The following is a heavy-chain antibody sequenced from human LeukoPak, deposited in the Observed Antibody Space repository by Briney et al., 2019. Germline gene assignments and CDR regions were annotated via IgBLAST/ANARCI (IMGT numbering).Heavy chain of an antibody. V-gene: IGHV1-18*01. CDR3: EKDLGCYGSGSYEY. D-gene: IGHD3-10*01. Sequence: GASVRVSCKASGYTFTSYGISWVRQAPGQGLEWMGWISAYNGNTNYAQKLQGRVTMTTDTSTSTAYMELRSARPQHTAEYICEKDLGCYGSGSYEYWGQGTLVTVSS. J-gene: IGHJ4*02. CDR2: ISAYNGNT. CDR1: GYTFTSYG.